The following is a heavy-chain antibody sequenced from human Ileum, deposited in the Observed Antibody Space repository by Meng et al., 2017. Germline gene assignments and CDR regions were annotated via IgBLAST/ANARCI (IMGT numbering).Heavy chain of an antibody. V-gene: IGHV4-4*02. CDR1: GGSISSSNW. J-gene: IGHJ4*02. Sequence: QVQLQGSGPGLVKPSGTLSLTCAVSGGSISSSNWWSWVRRPPGKGLEWIGEIYHSGSTNYNPSLKSRVTISVDKSKNQFSLKLSSVTAADTAVYYCASLRYNWNYSADYWGQGTLVTVSS. CDR3: ASLRYNWNYSADY. D-gene: IGHD1-7*01. CDR2: IYHSGST.